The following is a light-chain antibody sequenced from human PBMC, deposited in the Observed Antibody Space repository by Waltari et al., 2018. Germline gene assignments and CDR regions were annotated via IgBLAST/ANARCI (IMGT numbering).Light chain of an antibody. CDR1: QSLSIY. CDR3: QHYVSLPVT. Sequence: EIVLTQSPGTLSLSPGERPTLSCRARQSLSIYLAWYQQKPGPAPRLLIYHASSRATGVPDRFSGSGSGTDFSLTISRLEPEVFAVYYCQHYVSLPVTFGQGTKVEIK. V-gene: IGKV3-20*01. CDR2: HAS. J-gene: IGKJ1*01.